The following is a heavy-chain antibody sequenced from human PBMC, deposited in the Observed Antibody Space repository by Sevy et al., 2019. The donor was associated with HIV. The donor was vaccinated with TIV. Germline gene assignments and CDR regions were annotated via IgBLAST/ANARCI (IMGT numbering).Heavy chain of an antibody. Sequence: GGSLRLSCAASGFTFSSYWMSWVRQAPGKGLEWVANIKQDGSEKYYVDSGKGRFTISRDNAKNSLYLQMNSLRAEDTAVYYCARWKSSSWYYKLLPAYYYYGMDVWGQGTTVTVSS. D-gene: IGHD6-13*01. CDR2: IKQDGSEK. CDR3: ARWKSSSWYYKLLPAYYYYGMDV. V-gene: IGHV3-7*01. CDR1: GFTFSSYW. J-gene: IGHJ6*02.